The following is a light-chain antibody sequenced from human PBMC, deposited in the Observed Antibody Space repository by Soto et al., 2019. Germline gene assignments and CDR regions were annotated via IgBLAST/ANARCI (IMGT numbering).Light chain of an antibody. CDR2: DAS. CDR3: QQRSTWPPSLT. J-gene: IGKJ4*01. CDR1: QSVSTY. V-gene: IGKV3-11*01. Sequence: EIVLTQSPATLSLSPGERATLSCRASQSVSTYLAWYQQKPGQAPRLLIYDASNRATGIPARFSGSGSETDFTLTISSLDPEDFAVHYYQQRSTWPPSLTFGGGTKVEIK.